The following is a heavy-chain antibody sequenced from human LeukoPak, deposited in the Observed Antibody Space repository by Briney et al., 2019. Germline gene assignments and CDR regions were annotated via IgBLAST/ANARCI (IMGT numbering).Heavy chain of an antibody. Sequence: ASVKVSCKASGYTFTGYYMHWVRQAPGQGLEWMGWINPNSVGTNYAQKFQGRVTMTRDTSISTAYMELRSLRSDDTAVYYCAREDILAGNAFDPWGQGTLVIVSS. V-gene: IGHV1-2*02. D-gene: IGHD3-9*01. CDR3: AREDILAGNAFDP. CDR1: GYTFTGYY. J-gene: IGHJ3*01. CDR2: INPNSVGT.